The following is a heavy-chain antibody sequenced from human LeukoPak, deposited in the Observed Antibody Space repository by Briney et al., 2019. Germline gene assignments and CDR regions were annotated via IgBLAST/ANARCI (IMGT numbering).Heavy chain of an antibody. V-gene: IGHV3-15*01. Sequence: SGGSLRLPCAASGFTFSNAWMSWVRQAPGKGLEWVGRIKSKADGGTTDYAAPVNGRFTISRDDSKNTLYLQMNSLQTEDTAVYYCTRSFGPFDGWRQRTLVTVSS. D-gene: IGHD3-10*01. CDR2: IKSKADGGTT. J-gene: IGHJ4*02. CDR1: GFTFSNAW. CDR3: TRSFGPFDG.